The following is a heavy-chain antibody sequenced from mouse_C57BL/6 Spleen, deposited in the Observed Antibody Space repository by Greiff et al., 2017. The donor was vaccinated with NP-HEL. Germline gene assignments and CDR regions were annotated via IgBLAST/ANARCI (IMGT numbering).Heavy chain of an antibody. J-gene: IGHJ3*01. Sequence: EVQLQESGEGLVKPGGSLKLSCAASGFTFSSYAMSWVRQTPEKRLEWVAYISSGGDYIYYADTVKGRFTISRDNARNTLYLQMSSLKSEDTAMYYCTRDPFIYDGYLPGAYWGQGTLVTVSA. CDR1: GFTFSSYA. CDR2: ISSGGDYI. CDR3: TRDPFIYDGYLPGAY. D-gene: IGHD2-3*01. V-gene: IGHV5-9-1*02.